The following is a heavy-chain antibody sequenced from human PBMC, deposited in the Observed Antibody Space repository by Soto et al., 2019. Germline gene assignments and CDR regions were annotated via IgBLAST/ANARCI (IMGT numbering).Heavy chain of an antibody. CDR1: GGSFSGYY. Sequence: SETLSLTCAVYGGSFSGYYWSWIRQPPGKGLEWIGEINHSGSTNYNPSLKSRVTISVDTSKNQFSLKLSSVTAADTAVYYCARVFKGATVPAAISYFDYWGQGTLVTVSS. CDR2: INHSGST. J-gene: IGHJ4*02. D-gene: IGHD2-2*01. V-gene: IGHV4-34*01. CDR3: ARVFKGATVPAAISYFDY.